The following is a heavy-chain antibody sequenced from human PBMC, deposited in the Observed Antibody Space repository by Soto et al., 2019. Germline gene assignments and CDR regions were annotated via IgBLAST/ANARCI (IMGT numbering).Heavy chain of an antibody. J-gene: IGHJ6*02. D-gene: IGHD6-13*01. CDR3: AKGGAIAAAGNRVYLYNAMDV. V-gene: IGHV1-2*02. CDR1: GYTFTGYY. CDR2: INPNSGDT. Sequence: ASVKVSCKASGYTFTGYYVHWVRQAPGQGLEWMGWINPNSGDTYLAQRFQGRVTMNRDTSIGTAYMELRGLTSDDTAGYYCAKGGAIAAAGNRVYLYNAMDVWGQGTTVTVYS.